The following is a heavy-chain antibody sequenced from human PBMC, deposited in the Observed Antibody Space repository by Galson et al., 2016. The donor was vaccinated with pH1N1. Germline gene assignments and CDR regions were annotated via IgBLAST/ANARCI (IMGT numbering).Heavy chain of an antibody. Sequence: SETLSLTCIVSGDSTNSYYWSWIRQPPGKGLEWIAYIYFSGRTNYNPSLKSRVTISVDRSKNHFSLNVNSVTAADTAVYYCARRRGDWDAFDVWGQGTMVTISS. V-gene: IGHV4-59*01. D-gene: IGHD2-21*02. CDR2: IYFSGRT. CDR1: GDSTNSYY. CDR3: ARRRGDWDAFDV. J-gene: IGHJ3*01.